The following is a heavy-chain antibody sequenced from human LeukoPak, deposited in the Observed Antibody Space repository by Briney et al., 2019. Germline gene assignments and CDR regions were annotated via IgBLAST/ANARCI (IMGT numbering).Heavy chain of an antibody. J-gene: IGHJ3*01. D-gene: IGHD2-21*01. CDR2: TRDRARSYRT. CDR1: GFIVSGYH. CDR3: ARDGAEGDDSAFDV. Sequence: GGSLRLSCAACGFIVSGYHMDWVRQAPGKGLEWVGRTRDRARSYRTEYAASVIGRFSISRAESENSVFLQMNSLKPEDTAVYHCARDGAEGDDSAFDVWGQGTMVTVSS. V-gene: IGHV3-72*01.